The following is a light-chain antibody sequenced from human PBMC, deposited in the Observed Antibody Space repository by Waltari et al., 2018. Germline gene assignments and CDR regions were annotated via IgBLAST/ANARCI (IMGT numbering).Light chain of an antibody. Sequence: DIQMTQSPSTLSASVGDRVTITCRAGQSISSWLAWYQQKPGKAPKLLIYKASSLESGVPSRFSGSGSGTEFTLTISSLQPDDFATYYCQHPWTFGQGTKVEIK. J-gene: IGKJ1*01. CDR2: KAS. V-gene: IGKV1-5*03. CDR3: QHPWT. CDR1: QSISSW.